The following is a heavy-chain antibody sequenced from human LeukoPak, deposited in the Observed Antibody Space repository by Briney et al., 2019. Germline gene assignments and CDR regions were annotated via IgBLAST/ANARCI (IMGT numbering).Heavy chain of an antibody. CDR3: ARGIAPLDSYNWFDP. D-gene: IGHD3-3*02. Sequence: PSETLSLTCAVSGGSISSGGYSWSWLRQPPGKGLEWIGYIYHSGSTYYNPSLKSRVTISVDRSKNQFSLKLSSVTAADTAVYYCARGIAPLDSYNWFDPWGQGTLVTVSS. V-gene: IGHV4-30-2*01. J-gene: IGHJ5*02. CDR2: IYHSGST. CDR1: GGSISSGGYS.